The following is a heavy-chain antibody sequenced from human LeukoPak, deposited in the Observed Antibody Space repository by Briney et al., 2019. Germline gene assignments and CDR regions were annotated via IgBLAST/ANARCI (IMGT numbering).Heavy chain of an antibody. CDR2: IKQDGSEK. J-gene: IGHJ4*02. Sequence: GRSLRLSCAASGFTFSSYWMSWVRQAPGKGLEWVANIKQDGSEKYYVDSVKGRLTISRDNAKNSLYLQMNSLRAEDTAVYYCARDGYYGSGSYSYYWGQGTLVTVSS. CDR3: ARDGYYGSGSYSYY. V-gene: IGHV3-7*01. D-gene: IGHD3-10*01. CDR1: GFTFSSYW.